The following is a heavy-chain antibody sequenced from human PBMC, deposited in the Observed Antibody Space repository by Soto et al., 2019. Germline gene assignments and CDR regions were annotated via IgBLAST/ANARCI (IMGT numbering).Heavy chain of an antibody. CDR2: IHSGST. V-gene: IGHV4-4*08. CDR1: GGSISSDY. Sequence: SETLSLTCTVSGGSISSDYWNWIRQPPGKGLEWIGYIHSGSTTYSASLRSRVTISVDTSKNQFSLKLSSVTAADTAVYYCAKDRIYDSSGYHDYWGQGTLVTVS. D-gene: IGHD3-22*01. J-gene: IGHJ4*02. CDR3: AKDRIYDSSGYHDY.